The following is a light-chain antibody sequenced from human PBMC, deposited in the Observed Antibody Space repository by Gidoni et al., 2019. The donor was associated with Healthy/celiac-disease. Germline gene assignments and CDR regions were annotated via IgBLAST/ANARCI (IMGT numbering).Light chain of an antibody. J-gene: IGKJ4*01. CDR3: QQFNSYPLT. Sequence: AIQLTQSPSSLSASVGDRVTITCRASQGISSALAWYQQQPGKAPKLLIDDASSVESGVPSRFSGSGSGTYFTLTISSLQPEDFATYYCQQFNSYPLTFGGGTKVEIK. CDR1: QGISSA. V-gene: IGKV1-13*02. CDR2: DAS.